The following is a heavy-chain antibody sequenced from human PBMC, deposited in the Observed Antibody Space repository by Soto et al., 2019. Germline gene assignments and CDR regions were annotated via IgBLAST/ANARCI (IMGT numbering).Heavy chain of an antibody. CDR1: GFTFSSYS. Sequence: GGSLRLSCAASGFTFSSYSMNWVRQTPGKGLEWVSYISSGSSTKYYADSVRGRFTISRDNAKNSLYLQMNSLRDEDTAVYYCARRGIAVAGFDYWGQGTLVTAPQ. CDR3: ARRGIAVAGFDY. D-gene: IGHD6-19*01. V-gene: IGHV3-48*02. J-gene: IGHJ4*02. CDR2: ISSGSSTK.